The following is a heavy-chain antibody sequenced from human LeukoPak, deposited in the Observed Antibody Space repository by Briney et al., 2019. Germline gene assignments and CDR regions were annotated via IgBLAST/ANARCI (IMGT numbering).Heavy chain of an antibody. CDR3: ARGSLYGDSNFDY. J-gene: IGHJ4*02. CDR1: GYTFTGYY. D-gene: IGHD4-17*01. CDR2: INPNSGNT. Sequence: GASVKVSCKASGYTFTGYYMHWVRQAPGQGLEWMGRINPNSGNTGYAQKFQGRVTMTRNTSISTAYMELSSLRSEDTAVYYCARGSLYGDSNFDYWGQGTLVTVSS. V-gene: IGHV1-8*02.